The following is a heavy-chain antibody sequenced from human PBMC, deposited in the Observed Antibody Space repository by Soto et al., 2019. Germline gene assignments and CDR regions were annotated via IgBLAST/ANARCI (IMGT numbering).Heavy chain of an antibody. J-gene: IGHJ4*02. CDR1: GGSINSGGYC. V-gene: IGHV4-31*03. D-gene: IGHD5-18*01. CDR2: ISYGGST. CDR3: SRGILV. Sequence: QVQLQESGPGLVKPSQTLSLTCTVSGGSINSGGYCWSWIRQHPGKGLDWIGCISYGGSTSYNPYLRRRVTISVDTSKSQFSLELSSVTAAYTAVYYCSRGILVWGQGTLITVSS.